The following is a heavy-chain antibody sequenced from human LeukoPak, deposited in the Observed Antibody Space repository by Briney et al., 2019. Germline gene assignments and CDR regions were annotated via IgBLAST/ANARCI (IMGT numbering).Heavy chain of an antibody. D-gene: IGHD1-26*01. CDR1: GGTFSSYA. CDR3: RGVGAQDSDY. CDR2: IIPIFGTA. J-gene: IGHJ4*02. V-gene: IGHV1-69*05. Sequence: ASVKVSCKASGGTFSSYAISWVRQAPGQGLEWMGGIIPIFGTANYARKFQGRVTITTDESTSTAYMELSSLRSEDTAVYYCRGVGAQDSDYWGQGTLVTVSS.